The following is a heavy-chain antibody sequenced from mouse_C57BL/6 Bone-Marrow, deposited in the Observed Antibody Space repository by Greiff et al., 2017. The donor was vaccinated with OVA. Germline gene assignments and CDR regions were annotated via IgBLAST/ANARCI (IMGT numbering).Heavy chain of an antibody. CDR2: ISTYYGDA. D-gene: IGHD2-4*01. J-gene: IGHJ3*01. Sequence: VQLQQSGPELVRPGVSVKISCKGSGYTFTDYAMHWVNQSHAKSLEWIGVISTYYGDASYNQKFKDKATMTVDKSSSAAYMELARLTSEDSAVYYCASLIYYDSSWFAYWGQGTLVTVSA. CDR3: ASLIYYDSSWFAY. V-gene: IGHV1-67*01. CDR1: GYTFTDYA.